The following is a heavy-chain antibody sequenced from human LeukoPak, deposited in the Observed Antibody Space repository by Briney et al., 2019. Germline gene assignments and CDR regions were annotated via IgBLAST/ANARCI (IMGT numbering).Heavy chain of an antibody. CDR1: GFTFSSYS. CDR3: ARDREYSGSYPASFDI. D-gene: IGHD1-26*01. J-gene: IGHJ3*02. V-gene: IGHV3-21*01. CDR2: ISSGSSYI. Sequence: GGSLRLSCAASGFTFSSYSMNWVRQAPGKGLEWVSSISSGSSYIYYADSVKGRFTISRDNAKNSLYLQMNSLRAEDTAVYYCARDREYSGSYPASFDIWGQGTMVTVSS.